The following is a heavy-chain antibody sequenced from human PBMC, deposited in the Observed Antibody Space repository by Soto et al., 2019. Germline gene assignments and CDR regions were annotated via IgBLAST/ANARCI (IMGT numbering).Heavy chain of an antibody. D-gene: IGHD6-19*01. V-gene: IGHV3-7*01. CDR3: ARGAYSSGWYPDYFDY. CDR2: IKQDGSDK. Sequence: GGSLRLSCAASGFSFSSYGMSWVRQAPGRGLEWVANIKQDGSDKYYLDSMRGRFTISRDNAKNSVYLEVNSLRVEDTAIYYCARGAYSSGWYPDYFDYWGQGTPVTVSS. J-gene: IGHJ4*02. CDR1: GFSFSSYG.